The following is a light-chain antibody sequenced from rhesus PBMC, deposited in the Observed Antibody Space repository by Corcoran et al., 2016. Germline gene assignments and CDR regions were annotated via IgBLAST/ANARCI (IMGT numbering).Light chain of an antibody. V-gene: IGKV2-72*01. CDR1: QSLLHSNGNTY. CDR2: GGS. CDR3: VQAIAFPYS. J-gene: IGKJ2*01. Sequence: DIVMTQTPLSLPITPGEPASISCRSSQSLLHSNGNTYLHWYLQKPGQSPRLLIYGGSNRASGGPDRFSGSGAGTDFTLKSRKVEAVDVGVYYCVQAIAFPYSFGQGTKVEIK.